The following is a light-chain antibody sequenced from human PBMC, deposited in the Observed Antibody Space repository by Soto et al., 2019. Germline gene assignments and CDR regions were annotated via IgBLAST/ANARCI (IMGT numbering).Light chain of an antibody. CDR2: DAS. CDR3: QQYNSYSWT. V-gene: IGKV3D-20*01. CDR1: QSVTSSY. Sequence: EIVLTQSPATLSLFPGERATLSCGASQSVTSSYLAWYQQKPGLAPRLLIYDASSRATGIPDRFSGSGSATDFTLTISRLEPEDFAIYYCQQYNSYSWTFGQGTKVDIK. J-gene: IGKJ1*01.